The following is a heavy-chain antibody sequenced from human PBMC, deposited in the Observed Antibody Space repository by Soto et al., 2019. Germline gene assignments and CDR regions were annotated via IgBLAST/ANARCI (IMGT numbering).Heavy chain of an antibody. Sequence: ASLKGSWKRLGEALSGYLINWRSKTTRQGFEWMGVINPHGGSTLYAQKFQGRVTMTRDTPASTVYMQLSSLRSEDTAVYYCARSSGGNFGIIIEGTNWFAPWGQGTLVTVSS. CDR3: ARSSGGNFGIIIEGTNWFAP. CDR2: INPHGGST. V-gene: IGHV1-46*01. CDR1: GEALSGYL. J-gene: IGHJ5*02. D-gene: IGHD1-26*01.